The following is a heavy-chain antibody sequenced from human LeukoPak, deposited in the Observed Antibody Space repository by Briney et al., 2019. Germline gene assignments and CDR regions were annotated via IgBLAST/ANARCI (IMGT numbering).Heavy chain of an antibody. CDR2: IWYDGSNE. CDR3: ARDVAIRLWFRDYYGLDV. Sequence: GGSLRLSCAASGFTFSSYGMDWVRQAPGKGLEWVAVIWYDGSNEYYADSVKGRFTISRDNSQNTLYLQMNSLRAEDTAVYYCARDVAIRLWFRDYYGLDVWGQGTTVTVSS. J-gene: IGHJ6*02. CDR1: GFTFSSYG. D-gene: IGHD5-18*01. V-gene: IGHV3-33*01.